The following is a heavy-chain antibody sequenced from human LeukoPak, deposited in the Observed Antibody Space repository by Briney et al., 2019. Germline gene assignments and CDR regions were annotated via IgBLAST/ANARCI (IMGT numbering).Heavy chain of an antibody. CDR2: TYPDDADT. Sequence: PGESLKISCKGFGYAFSSHWIGWVRQKPGEGLEWMGITYPDDADTRYSPSFQGQVTISADKSISTAYLQWSSLKASDTAMYYCARDYGGNFEYFQHWGQGTLVTVSS. J-gene: IGHJ1*01. CDR3: ARDYGGNFEYFQH. V-gene: IGHV5-51*01. CDR1: GYAFSSHW. D-gene: IGHD4-23*01.